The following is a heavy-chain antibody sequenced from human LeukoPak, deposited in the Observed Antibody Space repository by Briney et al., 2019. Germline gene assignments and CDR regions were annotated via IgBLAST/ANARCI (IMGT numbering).Heavy chain of an antibody. CDR3: ARDQLYCSGGICYFDY. D-gene: IGHD2-15*01. Sequence: GGSLRLSCAASGFSFSSYWMHWVRQAPGEGLVWVSRINSDGKSTTSADSVKGRFTVSRDNAKNTLYLQMNSLGTEDTAVYYCARDQLYCSGGICYFDYWGQGTLVTVSS. CDR2: INSDGKST. CDR1: GFSFSSYW. V-gene: IGHV3-74*03. J-gene: IGHJ4*02.